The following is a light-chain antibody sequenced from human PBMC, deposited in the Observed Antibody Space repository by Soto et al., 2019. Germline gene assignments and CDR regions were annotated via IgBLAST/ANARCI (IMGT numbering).Light chain of an antibody. CDR3: SSYAGSNSRI. J-gene: IGLJ2*01. V-gene: IGLV2-8*01. Sequence: QPALTQLPSASGSHGQSVTISCTETSSDVGGYNYVSWYQQHPGKAPKLMIYEVTKRPSGVPDRFSGSKSGNTASLTVSGLQGEDEADYYCSSYAGSNSRIFGGGTKVTVL. CDR2: EVT. CDR1: SSDVGGYNY.